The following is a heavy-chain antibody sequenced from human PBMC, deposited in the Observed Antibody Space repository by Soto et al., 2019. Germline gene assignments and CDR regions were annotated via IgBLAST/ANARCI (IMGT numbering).Heavy chain of an antibody. CDR1: GFTFSNSE. V-gene: IGHV3-48*03. CDR3: ASEALCGADCYFFEY. J-gene: IGHJ4*02. CDR2: INYSGSNI. Sequence: LRLSCAASGFTFSNSEMFWVRQAPGKGLEWVSKINYSGSNIYYSKSVKGRFTISRDNAKNSLSLQMNSLTDEDTAIYYCASEALCGADCYFFEYWGPGTLVTVSS. D-gene: IGHD2-21*02.